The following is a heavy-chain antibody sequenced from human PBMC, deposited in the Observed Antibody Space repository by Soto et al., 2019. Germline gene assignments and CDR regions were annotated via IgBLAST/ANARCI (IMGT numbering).Heavy chain of an antibody. Sequence: LSLTCTVSGGSVSSGSYYWSWIRQPPGKGLEWIGYFYYSGSTNYNPSLKSRVTISVDTSKNQFSLKLSSVTAADTAVYYCARGVYVVVVAATPPHWFDPWGQGTLVTVSS. V-gene: IGHV4-61*01. D-gene: IGHD2-15*01. J-gene: IGHJ5*02. CDR3: ARGVYVVVVAATPPHWFDP. CDR2: FYYSGST. CDR1: GGSVSSGSYY.